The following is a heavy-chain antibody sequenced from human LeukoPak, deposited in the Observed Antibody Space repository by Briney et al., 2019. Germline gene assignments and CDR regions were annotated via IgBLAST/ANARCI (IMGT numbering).Heavy chain of an antibody. CDR2: ISSSSSYI. D-gene: IGHD6-13*01. Sequence: GGSLRLSCAASGFTFSSYSMNWVRQAPGKGLEWVSSISSSSSYIYYADSVKGRFTISRDNAKNSLYLQMNSLRAEDTAEYYCARDSPYSSTWYSSVDYWGQGTLVTVSS. CDR3: ARDSPYSSTWYSSVDY. CDR1: GFTFSSYS. J-gene: IGHJ4*02. V-gene: IGHV3-21*01.